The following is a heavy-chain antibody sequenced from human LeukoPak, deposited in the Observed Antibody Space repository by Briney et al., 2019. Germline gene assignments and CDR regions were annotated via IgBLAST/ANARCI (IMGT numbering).Heavy chain of an antibody. Sequence: PGGSLRLSCAASGFTFSSYWMSWVRQAPGKGLEWVANMDQDGTEKNYVDSVKGRFTISRDNAKDLLYVQMNSLRAEDTAVYYCARDRGHSTFDIWGQGTIVTVSS. CDR3: ARDRGHSTFDI. CDR2: MDQDGTEK. V-gene: IGHV3-7*05. J-gene: IGHJ3*02. CDR1: GFTFSSYW.